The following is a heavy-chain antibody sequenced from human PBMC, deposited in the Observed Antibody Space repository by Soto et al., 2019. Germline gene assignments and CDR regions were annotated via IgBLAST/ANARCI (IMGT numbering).Heavy chain of an antibody. CDR1: GFIFSDYN. Sequence: PGGSLRLSCAASGFIFSDYNMDWVRQAPGKGLEWLSYISPNSAIKWYADSVRCRFTVSRDNAKNSLFLQMDSLREEDTAVYYFARDSGRGSGMGVWGQGATVNV. J-gene: IGHJ6*02. CDR3: ARDSGRGSGMGV. D-gene: IGHD3-10*01. CDR2: ISPNSAIK. V-gene: IGHV3-48*02.